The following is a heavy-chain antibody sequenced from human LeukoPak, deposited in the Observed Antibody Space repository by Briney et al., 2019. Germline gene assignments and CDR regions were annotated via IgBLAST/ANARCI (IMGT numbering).Heavy chain of an antibody. CDR3: AKDKWEDTAMVPNFDY. Sequence: GGSLRLSCAASGFTFSSYWMHWVRQAPGKGLVWVSRINSDGSSTSYADSVKGRFTISRDNSKNTLYLQMNSLRAEDTAVYYCAKDKWEDTAMVPNFDYWGQGTLVTVSS. CDR2: INSDGSST. D-gene: IGHD5-18*01. CDR1: GFTFSSYW. V-gene: IGHV3-74*01. J-gene: IGHJ4*02.